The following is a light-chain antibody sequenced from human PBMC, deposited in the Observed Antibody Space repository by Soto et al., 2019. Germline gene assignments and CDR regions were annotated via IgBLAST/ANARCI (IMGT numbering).Light chain of an antibody. Sequence: ELVLTQSPGTLSLSPGERATLSCRASQSVSSNLAWYQQKPGQAPRLLIYGASTRATGIPARFSGSGSGTEFTLTISSLQSEDFAVYYCHQYDNWPKTFGQGTRLEIK. CDR1: QSVSSN. CDR3: HQYDNWPKT. CDR2: GAS. J-gene: IGKJ5*01. V-gene: IGKV3-15*01.